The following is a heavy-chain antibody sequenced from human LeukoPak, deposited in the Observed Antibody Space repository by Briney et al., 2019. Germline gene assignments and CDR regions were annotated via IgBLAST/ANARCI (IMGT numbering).Heavy chain of an antibody. CDR2: IYTSGST. D-gene: IGHD3-22*01. V-gene: IGHV4-4*07. CDR1: GGSISSYY. Sequence: SETLSLTCTVSGGSISSYYWSWIRQPAGKGLEWIGRIYTSGSTNYNPSLKSRVTMSVDTSKNQFSLRLSSVTAADTAVYYCARQMTVYPADYYYDSSGYYKYNWFDPWGQGTLVTVSS. J-gene: IGHJ5*02. CDR3: ARQMTVYPADYYYDSSGYYKYNWFDP.